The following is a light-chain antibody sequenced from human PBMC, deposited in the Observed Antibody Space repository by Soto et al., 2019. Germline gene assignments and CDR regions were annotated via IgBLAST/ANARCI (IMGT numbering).Light chain of an antibody. CDR3: SSYTSSSTYV. CDR2: EVT. CDR1: SSDVGAYNY. Sequence: QSVLTQPASVSGSPGQSITISCTGTSSDVGAYNYVSWYQQHPGKAPKLMIYEVTYRPSEVSDRFSGSKSANTASLTISGLQAGDEADYYCSSYTSSSTYVFGTGTKVTVL. J-gene: IGLJ1*01. V-gene: IGLV2-14*03.